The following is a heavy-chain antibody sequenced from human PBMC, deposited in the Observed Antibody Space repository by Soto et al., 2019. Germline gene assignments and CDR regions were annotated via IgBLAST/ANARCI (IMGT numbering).Heavy chain of an antibody. J-gene: IGHJ6*02. Sequence: GESLKISCKGSGYSFTSYWIGWVRQMPGKGLEWMGIIYPGDSDTRYSPSFQGQVTISADKSISTAYLQWSSLKASDTAMYYCATAPSDPYYYYGMDVWGQGTTVTVSS. CDR1: GYSFTSYW. CDR3: ATAPSDPYYYYGMDV. D-gene: IGHD2-2*01. V-gene: IGHV5-51*01. CDR2: IYPGDSDT.